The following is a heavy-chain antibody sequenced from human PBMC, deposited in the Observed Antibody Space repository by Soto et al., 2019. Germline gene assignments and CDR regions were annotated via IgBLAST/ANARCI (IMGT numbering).Heavy chain of an antibody. Sequence: ALVKVSCRASGYTFTSYGITWVRQAPGQGLEWMGWISAYNGNTHYAQKLQGRVTMTTDTSTSTAYMELRSLRSDDTAVYYCARGGLGYCTNGVCPANWFDPWGQGTLVTVSS. CDR3: ARGGLGYCTNGVCPANWFDP. V-gene: IGHV1-18*04. J-gene: IGHJ5*02. CDR2: ISAYNGNT. D-gene: IGHD2-8*01. CDR1: GYTFTSYG.